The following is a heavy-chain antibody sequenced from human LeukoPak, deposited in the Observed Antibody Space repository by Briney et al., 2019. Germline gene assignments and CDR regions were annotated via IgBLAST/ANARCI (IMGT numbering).Heavy chain of an antibody. CDR2: ISGGGEDT. CDR3: ARTIAQYTNTWLYYYYGLDV. Sequence: GGSLRLSCAASGFSFSSYAMSWVRQAPGQGLEWVSSISGGGEDTYYADSVKGRFTISRDNSETTLYLQMNSLGADDTALYYCARTIAQYTNTWLYYYYGLDVWGQGTTVTVSS. D-gene: IGHD6-13*01. CDR1: GFSFSSYA. J-gene: IGHJ6*02. V-gene: IGHV3-23*01.